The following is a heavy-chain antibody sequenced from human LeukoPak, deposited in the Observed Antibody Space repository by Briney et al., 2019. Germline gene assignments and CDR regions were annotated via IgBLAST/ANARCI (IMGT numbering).Heavy chain of an antibody. CDR3: ATDFSGVVMPFH. D-gene: IGHD2-21*01. CDR2: INPNSGGT. V-gene: IGHV1-2*06. Sequence: ASVKVSCKASGYTFTGYYMHWVRQAPGQGPEWMGRINPNSGGTNSAQKFQGRVTMTRDTSISTAYMELSSLRSEDTAVYYCATDFSGVVMPFHWGQGTLVTVSS. CDR1: GYTFTGYY. J-gene: IGHJ4*02.